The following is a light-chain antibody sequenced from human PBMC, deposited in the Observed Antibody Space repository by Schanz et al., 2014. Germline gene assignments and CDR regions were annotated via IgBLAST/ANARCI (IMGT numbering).Light chain of an antibody. CDR1: QSVHRNY. J-gene: IGKJ2*02. V-gene: IGKV3D-20*02. CDR3: QHRSYWRGT. CDR2: GTS. Sequence: EIVLTQSPGTLSLSPGERATLSCRASQSVHRNYLAWHQQKPGQAPRLLIYGTSIRATGIPDRFGGSGSGTDFTLTISRLAPEDFAFYYCQHRSYWRGTFGQGTKLEIK.